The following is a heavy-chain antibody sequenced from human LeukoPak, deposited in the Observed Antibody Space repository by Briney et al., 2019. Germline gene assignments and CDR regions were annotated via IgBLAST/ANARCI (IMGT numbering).Heavy chain of an antibody. Sequence: ASVKVSCKASGYTFTGYYMHWVRQAPGQGLEWMGWINPNSGGTNYAQKFQGRVTMTRDTSISTAYMGLSRPRSDDTAVYYCARGVGAPPLGAFDIWGQGTMVTVSS. J-gene: IGHJ3*02. CDR3: ARGVGAPPLGAFDI. V-gene: IGHV1-2*02. CDR2: INPNSGGT. D-gene: IGHD1-26*01. CDR1: GYTFTGYY.